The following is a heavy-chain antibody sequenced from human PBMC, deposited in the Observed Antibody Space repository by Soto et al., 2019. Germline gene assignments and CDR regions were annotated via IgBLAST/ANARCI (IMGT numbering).Heavy chain of an antibody. Sequence: ASVKVSCKASGYTFTSYGISWVRQAPGQGLEWMGWISAYNGNTNYAQKLQGRVTMTTDTSTSTAYIELRSLRSDDTAVYYCVLGAPSIAVAAGYWGQGTLVTVSS. CDR3: VLGAPSIAVAAGY. V-gene: IGHV1-18*01. CDR1: GYTFTSYG. CDR2: ISAYNGNT. D-gene: IGHD6-19*01. J-gene: IGHJ4*02.